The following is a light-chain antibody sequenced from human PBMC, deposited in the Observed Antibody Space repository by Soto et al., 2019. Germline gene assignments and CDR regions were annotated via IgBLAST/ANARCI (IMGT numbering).Light chain of an antibody. V-gene: IGLV2-8*01. J-gene: IGLJ2*01. Sequence: QSALTQPPSASGSPGQSVTISCTGTSSDVGGYDFVSWYQHRPGKAPQLMIYEVTKRPSGVPDRFSGSKSGNTASLTVSGLQAEDEADYYCSSYAGSNNRVVFGGGTKLTVL. CDR2: EVT. CDR3: SSYAGSNNRVV. CDR1: SSDVGGYDF.